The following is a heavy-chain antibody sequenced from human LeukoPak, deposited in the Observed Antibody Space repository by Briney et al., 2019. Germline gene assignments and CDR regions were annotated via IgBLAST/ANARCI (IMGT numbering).Heavy chain of an antibody. CDR2: IYRGGST. CDR1: GYPISIGYY. Sequence: SETLSLTCAVSGYPISIGYYWGWIRQPPGKRLEGIGSIYRGGSTSYNPSLESRVTLSVDISKNQFFLRLNSVTAADTAMYYCARVGSASFYYDTTGHSDFDSWGQGTLVAVSS. J-gene: IGHJ4*02. V-gene: IGHV4-38-2*01. CDR3: ARVGSASFYYDTTGHSDFDS. D-gene: IGHD3-22*01.